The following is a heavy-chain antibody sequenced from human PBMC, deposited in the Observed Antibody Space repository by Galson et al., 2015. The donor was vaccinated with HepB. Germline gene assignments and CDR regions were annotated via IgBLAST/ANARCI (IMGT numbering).Heavy chain of an antibody. V-gene: IGHV3-7*03. CDR2: IQQDGSEK. Sequence: SLRLSCAASGFRFSNYWMTWVRQAPGKGLEWVAKIQQDGSEKFYVDSVKGRFTISRGNSNNSLYLQVNSLRAEDTAVYYCARDRYYTGFDYWGQGTLVTVSS. CDR3: ARDRYYTGFDY. J-gene: IGHJ4*02. D-gene: IGHD3-3*01. CDR1: GFRFSNYW.